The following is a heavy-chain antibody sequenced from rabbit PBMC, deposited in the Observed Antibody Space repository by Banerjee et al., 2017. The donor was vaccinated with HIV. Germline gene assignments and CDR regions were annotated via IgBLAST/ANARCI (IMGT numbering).Heavy chain of an antibody. CDR1: GFSLGRNYH. CDR3: ARSATAGYPGYAYATNL. Sequence: QSLEESGGDLVKPGASLTLTCTASGFSLGRNYHMCWVRQAPGKGLEWIACIYVGSGGNTYYADWAKGRFTISKTSSTMVTLQMTSLTVADTATYFCARSATAGYPGYAYATNLWGQGTLVTVS. D-gene: IGHD6-1*01. CDR2: IYVGSGGNT. V-gene: IGHV1S40*01. J-gene: IGHJ4*01.